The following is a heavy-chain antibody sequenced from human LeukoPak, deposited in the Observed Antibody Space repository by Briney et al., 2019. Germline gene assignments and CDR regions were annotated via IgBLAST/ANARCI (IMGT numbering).Heavy chain of an antibody. CDR1: GYTFTTYG. D-gene: IGHD5-12*01. CDR3: ARYEVLGTTTIGHYYYMDV. V-gene: IGHV1-18*01. J-gene: IGHJ6*03. Sequence: ASVKVSCKASGYTFTTYGISWVRQAPGQGLERMGWISGYNGNTKYAQKLQGRVTMTTETSTSTAYMELRSLRSDDTAVYYCARYEVLGTTTIGHYYYMDVWGKGTTVTVSS. CDR2: ISGYNGNT.